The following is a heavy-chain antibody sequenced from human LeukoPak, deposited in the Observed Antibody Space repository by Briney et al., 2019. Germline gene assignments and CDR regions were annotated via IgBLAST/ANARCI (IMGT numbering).Heavy chain of an antibody. V-gene: IGHV3-30-3*01. CDR2: ISYDGNYK. J-gene: IGHJ5*02. CDR1: GFTFSDYA. Sequence: GGSLRLSCAASGFTFSDYAMHWVRQAPGKGLEWVAVISYDGNYKYSADSMKGRFTVSRDNSKNMLYLQMNSLRPEDTAVYYCARDPLTDCSGGSCYSEGFDPWGQGTQVTVSS. D-gene: IGHD2-15*01. CDR3: ARDPLTDCSGGSCYSEGFDP.